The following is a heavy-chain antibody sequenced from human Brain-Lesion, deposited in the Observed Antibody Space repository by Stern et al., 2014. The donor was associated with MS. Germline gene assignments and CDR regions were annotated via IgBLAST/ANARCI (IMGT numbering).Heavy chain of an antibody. CDR2: VSSAGSNK. V-gene: IGHV3-30*18. CDR3: AKDRQYLTYFFDH. D-gene: IGHD2/OR15-2a*01. J-gene: IGHJ5*02. CDR1: GFTFGSCA. Sequence: VQLVESGGGVVQPGRPLRLSCVASGFTFGSCAMHWVRQAPGKGLEWVAGVSSAGSNKYYADSVKGRFTISRDNSQNTLYMQMSSLRPEDTAVYYCAKDRQYLTYFFDHWGQGSLVTVSS.